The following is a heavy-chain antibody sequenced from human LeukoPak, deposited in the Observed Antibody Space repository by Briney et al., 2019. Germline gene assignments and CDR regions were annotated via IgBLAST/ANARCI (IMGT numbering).Heavy chain of an antibody. CDR3: ARSLCNDTGCSLDH. D-gene: IGHD5-18*01. CDR2: ISNSSNTI. Sequence: PGGSLRLSCATSGFIFSDFGMRWVRPAPGEGLEWIAYISNSSNTIYYAVSVKSRFAVSRDNAKSSLYLQMTGLRVADTAFHYCARSLCNDTGCSLDHWGQGTLVSVSS. CDR1: GFIFSDFG. V-gene: IGHV3-48*04. J-gene: IGHJ4*02.